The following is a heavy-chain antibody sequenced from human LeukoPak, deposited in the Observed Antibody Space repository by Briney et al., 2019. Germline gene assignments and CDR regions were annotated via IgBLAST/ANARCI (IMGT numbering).Heavy chain of an antibody. CDR3: ARNVRWYSHDS. CDR1: GDSLSSHY. D-gene: IGHD6-13*01. V-gene: IGHV4-59*08. J-gene: IGHJ4*02. CDR2: IYGSGST. Sequence: SETLSLTCTVSGDSLSSHYWIWIRQPPGKGLEWIGYIYGSGSTHYDPSLRSRPTITEHTSKNQFSLNLPSVTAADTAVYYCARNVRWYSHDSWGKGALVTVS.